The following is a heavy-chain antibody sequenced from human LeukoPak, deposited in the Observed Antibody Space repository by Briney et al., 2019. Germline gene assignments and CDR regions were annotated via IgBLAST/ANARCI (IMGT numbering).Heavy chain of an antibody. J-gene: IGHJ3*02. CDR1: GGSISSSSYY. CDR3: ARDVRGGSPDDAFDI. V-gene: IGHV4-39*02. D-gene: IGHD3-16*01. Sequence: SETLSLTCTVSGGSISSSSYYWGWIRQPPGKGLEWIGSIYYSGSTYYNPSLKSRVTISVDTSKNRFSLKLSSVTAADTAVYYCARDVRGGSPDDAFDIWGQGTMVTVSS. CDR2: IYYSGST.